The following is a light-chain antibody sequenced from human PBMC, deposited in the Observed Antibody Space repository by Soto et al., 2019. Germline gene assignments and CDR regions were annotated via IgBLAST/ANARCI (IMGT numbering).Light chain of an antibody. J-gene: IGLJ2*01. CDR3: SSYVASNTLA. Sequence: QSALTQPPSASGSPGQSVAISCTGTTSDVGGYNYVSWYQQHPGKAPKLIIYDVSKRPSGVPDRFSGSKSGNTASLTVSGLQGEYEADYYCSSYVASNTLAFGGGTQLTVL. V-gene: IGLV2-8*01. CDR1: TSDVGGYNY. CDR2: DVS.